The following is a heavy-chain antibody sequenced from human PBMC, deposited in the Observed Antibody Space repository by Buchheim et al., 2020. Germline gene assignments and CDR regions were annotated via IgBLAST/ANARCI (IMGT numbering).Heavy chain of an antibody. V-gene: IGHV3-30-3*01. D-gene: IGHD4-11*01. CDR2: ISYDGSNK. J-gene: IGHJ6*02. Sequence: QVQLVESGGGVVQPGRSLRLSCAASGFTFSSYAMHWVRQAPGKGLEWVAVISYDGSNKYYADSVKGRFTISRDNSKNTLYMQMNSLRAKDTAVYYCARDLPVYSNDYYYGMDVWGQGTT. CDR1: GFTFSSYA. CDR3: ARDLPVYSNDYYYGMDV.